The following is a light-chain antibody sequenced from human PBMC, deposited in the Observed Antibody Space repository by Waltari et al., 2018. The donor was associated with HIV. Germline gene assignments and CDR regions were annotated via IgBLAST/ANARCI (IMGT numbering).Light chain of an antibody. Sequence: QSVLTQPPSVSAAPGQKVTISCSGSGSNLGNNLVSWYQHLPGADPKLCMYYNHTRPQGMTDLVSGSKSGTSATLGVTGLQTGDEADYYCGTWDSSLNAVVFGGGTKLTVL. CDR3: GTWDSSLNAVV. CDR2: YNH. CDR1: GSNLGNNL. J-gene: IGLJ2*01. V-gene: IGLV1-51*01.